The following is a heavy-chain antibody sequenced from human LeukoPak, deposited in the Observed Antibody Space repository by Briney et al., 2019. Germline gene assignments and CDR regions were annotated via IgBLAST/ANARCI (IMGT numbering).Heavy chain of an antibody. D-gene: IGHD2-21*02. CDR1: GFTFSSYG. J-gene: IGHJ4*02. CDR3: AKEHIVVVTANEGVDY. CDR2: IRYDGSNK. V-gene: IGHV3-30*02. Sequence: GGSLRLSCAASGFTFSSYGMHWVRQAPGKGLEWVAFIRYDGSNKYYADSVKGRFTISRDNSKNTLYLQMNSLRAEDTAVYYCAKEHIVVVTANEGVDYWGQGTLVTVSS.